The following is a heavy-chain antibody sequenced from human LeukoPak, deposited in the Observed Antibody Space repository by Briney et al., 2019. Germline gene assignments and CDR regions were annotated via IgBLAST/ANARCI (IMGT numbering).Heavy chain of an antibody. CDR3: ASKSTDHGELRFDY. Sequence: SETLSLTSTVSGGSISSSYYYWGWIRQPPGKGLEWIGSIYYSGSTYYNPSLKSRVTISVDTSKNQFSLKVNSVTAADTGVYYCASKSTDHGELRFDYWGQGTLVTVSS. V-gene: IGHV4-39*07. CDR2: IYYSGST. CDR1: GGSISSSYYY. D-gene: IGHD4-17*01. J-gene: IGHJ4*02.